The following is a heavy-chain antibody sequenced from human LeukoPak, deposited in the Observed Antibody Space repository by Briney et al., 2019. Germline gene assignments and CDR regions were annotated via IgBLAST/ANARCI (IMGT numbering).Heavy chain of an antibody. Sequence: GGFLRLSCAASGFTFSSYSMNWVRQAPGKGLEWVSYISSSGSTIYYADSVKGRFTISRDNAKNSLYLQMNSLRAEDTAVYYCARDQDGYNLFDYWGQGTLVTVSS. J-gene: IGHJ4*02. CDR3: ARDQDGYNLFDY. CDR1: GFTFSSYS. CDR2: ISSSGSTI. D-gene: IGHD5-24*01. V-gene: IGHV3-48*04.